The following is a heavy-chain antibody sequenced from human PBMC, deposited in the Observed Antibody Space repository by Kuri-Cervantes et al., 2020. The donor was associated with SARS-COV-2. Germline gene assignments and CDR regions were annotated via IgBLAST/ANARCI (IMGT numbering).Heavy chain of an antibody. V-gene: IGHV3-33*08. CDR1: GFTFSSYG. J-gene: IGHJ6*02. CDR2: IWYDGSNK. Sequence: GGSLRLSCAASGFTFSSYGMHWVRQAPGKGLEWVAVIWYDGSNKYYADSVKGRFTIPRDNSKNTLYLQMNSLRAEDTAVYYCARDPHGMDVWGQGTMVTVSS. CDR3: ARDPHGMDV.